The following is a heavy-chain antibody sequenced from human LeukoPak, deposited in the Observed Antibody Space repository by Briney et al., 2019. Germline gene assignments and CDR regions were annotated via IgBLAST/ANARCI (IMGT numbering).Heavy chain of an antibody. V-gene: IGHV4-59*08. CDR1: GGPISSYY. D-gene: IGHD5-24*01. CDR2: IYYSGST. Sequence: PSETLSLTCTVSGGPISSYYWSWIRQPPGKGLEWIGYIYYSGSTNYNPSLKSRVTISVDTSKNQFSLKLSSVTAADTAVYYCARRDGNSDGYNLDYWGQGTLVTVSS. CDR3: ARRDGNSDGYNLDY. J-gene: IGHJ4*02.